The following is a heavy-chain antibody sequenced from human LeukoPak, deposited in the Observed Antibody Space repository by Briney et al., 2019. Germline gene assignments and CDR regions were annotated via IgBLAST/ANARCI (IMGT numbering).Heavy chain of an antibody. D-gene: IGHD5-12*01. CDR3: ARGGYSGYDPFIDY. CDR2: FDPEDGET. J-gene: IGHJ4*02. Sequence: ASVKVSCKVSGYTLTELSMHWVRQAPGKGLEWMGGFDPEDGETIYAQKFQGRVTMTEDTSTDTAYMELSSLRSEDTAVYYCARGGYSGYDPFIDYRGQGTLVTVSS. V-gene: IGHV1-24*01. CDR1: GYTLTELS.